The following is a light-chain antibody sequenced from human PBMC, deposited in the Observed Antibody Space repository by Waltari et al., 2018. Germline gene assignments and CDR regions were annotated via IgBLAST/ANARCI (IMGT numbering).Light chain of an antibody. CDR3: QQYNSYPVT. CDR2: KAS. CDR1: QSISSR. Sequence: DIQMTQSPSTLSASVGDRVTITCRASQSISSRLAWYQQKPGKAPKLLIYKASSLESAVPSRFSGSVSGTEFTLTISSLQPDDFATYYCQQYNSYPVTFGQGTKVEIK. J-gene: IGKJ1*01. V-gene: IGKV1-5*03.